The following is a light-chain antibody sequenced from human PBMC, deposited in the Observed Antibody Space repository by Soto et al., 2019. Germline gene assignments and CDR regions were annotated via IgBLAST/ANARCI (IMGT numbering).Light chain of an antibody. CDR3: CSYGGSFPYV. V-gene: IGLV2-11*01. Sequence: QSALTQPPSASGSPGQSVTISCTGTSSDVGAYDYVSWYQQRPGKAPKLLIYDVTKRPSGVPDRFSGSKSGNTASLTISGLQSEYEADFYCCSYGGSFPYVFGTGTKVTVL. CDR2: DVT. CDR1: SSDVGAYDY. J-gene: IGLJ1*01.